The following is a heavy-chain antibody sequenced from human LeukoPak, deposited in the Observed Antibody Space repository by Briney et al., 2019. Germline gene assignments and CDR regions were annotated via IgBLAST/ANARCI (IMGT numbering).Heavy chain of an antibody. CDR3: ARQESGYSYGGFDY. D-gene: IGHD5-18*01. CDR1: GSRFTSYW. CDR2: IYPGDSDT. V-gene: IGHV5-51*01. J-gene: IGHJ4*02. Sequence: GASLQISCKGSGSRFTSYWIGWVRQLPGKGLEWMGIIYPGDSDTRYSPSFQGQVTISADKSISTAYLQWSSLKASDTAMYYCARQESGYSYGGFDYWGQGTLVTVSS.